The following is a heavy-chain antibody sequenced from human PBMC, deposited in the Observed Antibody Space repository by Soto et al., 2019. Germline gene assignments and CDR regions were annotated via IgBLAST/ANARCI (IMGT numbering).Heavy chain of an antibody. J-gene: IGHJ6*03. CDR2: MNPNSGNT. D-gene: IGHD3-10*01. V-gene: IGHV1-8*01. CDR1: GYTFTSYD. Sequence: ASVKVSCKASGYTFTSYDINWVRQATGQGLEWMGWMNPNSGNTGYAQKFQGRVTMTRNTSISTAYMELSSLRSEDTAVYHCARFGVTMVRGVIINYYYYYMDVWGKGTTVTVSS. CDR3: ARFGVTMVRGVIINYYYYYMDV.